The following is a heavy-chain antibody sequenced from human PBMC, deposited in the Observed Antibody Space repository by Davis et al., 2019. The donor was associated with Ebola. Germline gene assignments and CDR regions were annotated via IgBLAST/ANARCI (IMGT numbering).Heavy chain of an antibody. CDR1: GGSFSGYY. CDR2: INPSGST. Sequence: PSETLSLTCAVYGGSFSGYYWSWIRQPPGKGLEWIGEINPSGSTNCNPSLKSRVTISVDTSKNQFSLKLSSVTAADTAVYYCARDPGRLGGDDYWGQGTLVTVSS. CDR3: ARDPGRLGGDDY. V-gene: IGHV4-34*01. J-gene: IGHJ4*02. D-gene: IGHD2-21*01.